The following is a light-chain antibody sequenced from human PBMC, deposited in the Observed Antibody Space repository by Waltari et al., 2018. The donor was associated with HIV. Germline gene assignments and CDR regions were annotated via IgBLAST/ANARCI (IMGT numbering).Light chain of an antibody. CDR1: QKISSW. V-gene: IGKV1-5*01. J-gene: IGKJ2*01. CDR2: QGS. Sequence: DIQMTQSPSTLSASVGDRVTITCRASQKISSWLAWYQQRPGKAPNLLIYQGSTLPGGVPSRFNGSGSGTDFTLTINRLQSDDFGTYYCQQYDTFPYTFGPGTNLEIK. CDR3: QQYDTFPYT.